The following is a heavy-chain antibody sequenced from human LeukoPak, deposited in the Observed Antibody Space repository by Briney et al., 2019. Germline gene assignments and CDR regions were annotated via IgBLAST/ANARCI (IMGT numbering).Heavy chain of an antibody. Sequence: SETLSLTCTVSGGSISSYYWSWIRQPAGKGLEWIGRIYGSGSTNYNPSLKSRVTMSVDTSKNQVSLKLSSVTAADTAAYYCARSITMVRGSYYYGMDVWGQGTTVTVSS. D-gene: IGHD3-10*01. CDR1: GGSISSYY. J-gene: IGHJ6*02. V-gene: IGHV4-4*07. CDR2: IYGSGST. CDR3: ARSITMVRGSYYYGMDV.